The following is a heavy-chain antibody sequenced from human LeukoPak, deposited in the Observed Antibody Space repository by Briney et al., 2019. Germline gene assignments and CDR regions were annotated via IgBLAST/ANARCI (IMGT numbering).Heavy chain of an antibody. CDR2: IYYSGST. Sequence: SETLSLTCTVSGGSISSYYWSWIRQPPGKGLEWIGYIYYSGSTNYNPSLESRVTISVDTSKNQFSLKLSSVTAADTAVYYCARALQWDYWGQGTLVTVSS. J-gene: IGHJ4*02. CDR3: ARALQWDY. D-gene: IGHD5-24*01. CDR1: GGSISSYY. V-gene: IGHV4-59*01.